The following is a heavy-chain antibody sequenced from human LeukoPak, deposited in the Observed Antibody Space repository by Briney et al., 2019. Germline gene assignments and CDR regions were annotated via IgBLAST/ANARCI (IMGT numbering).Heavy chain of an antibody. CDR2: INTNTGNP. D-gene: IGHD6-13*01. Sequence: EASVKVSCKASGYTFTSYAMNWGRQAPVQGLEWVGWINTNTGNPTYAQGFTVRFVFSLDTSVSTAYLQISSLKAEDTAVYYCARTPKRQQLIVGGWFDPWGQGTLVTVSS. V-gene: IGHV7-4-1*02. CDR1: GYTFTSYA. CDR3: ARTPKRQQLIVGGWFDP. J-gene: IGHJ5*02.